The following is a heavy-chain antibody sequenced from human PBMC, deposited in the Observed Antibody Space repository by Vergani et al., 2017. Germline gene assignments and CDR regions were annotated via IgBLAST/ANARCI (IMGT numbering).Heavy chain of an antibody. V-gene: IGHV1-18*01. D-gene: IGHD3-22*01. CDR2: ISAYNGNT. J-gene: IGHJ6*02. CDR1: GYTFTSYG. CDR3: ARGFYYDSSGYRHYYGMDV. Sequence: QVQLVQSGAEVKKPGASVKVSCKASGYTFTSYGISWVRQAPGQGLEWMGWISAYNGNTNYAQKLQGRVTMTTDTSTSTAYMELSSLRSEDTAVYYCARGFYYDSSGYRHYYGMDVWGQGTTVTVSS.